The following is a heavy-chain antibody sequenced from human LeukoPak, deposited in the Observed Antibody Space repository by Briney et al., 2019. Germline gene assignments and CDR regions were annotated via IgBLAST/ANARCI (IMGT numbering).Heavy chain of an antibody. V-gene: IGHV3-33*01. CDR3: ARGTHYYDSRGYPTWYFFDY. D-gene: IGHD3-22*01. J-gene: IGHJ4*02. CDR1: GFTFSSYG. Sequence: GGSLRLSCAASGFTFSSYGMHWVRQAPGKGLEWVAVIWYDGSDIYYADSVKGRFTISRDNSKNTLYLQMNSLTAEDTAVYYCARGTHYYDSRGYPTWYFFDYWGQGTLVTVSS. CDR2: IWYDGSDI.